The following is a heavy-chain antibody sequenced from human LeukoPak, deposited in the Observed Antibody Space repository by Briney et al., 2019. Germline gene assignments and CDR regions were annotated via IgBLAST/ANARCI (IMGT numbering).Heavy chain of an antibody. D-gene: IGHD6-19*01. CDR1: GFTFRSYA. J-gene: IGHJ4*02. CDR2: ISGSGGDT. CDR3: AKTTAGYSSGRYPGWPVDY. Sequence: GGSLRLSCAASGFTFRSYAIYWVRQAPGKGLEWVSGISGSGGDTYFTDSVKGRFTISRDNSKNTVFLQMDSLRAEDTAVYYCAKTTAGYSSGRYPGWPVDYWGQGTLVTVSS. V-gene: IGHV3-23*01.